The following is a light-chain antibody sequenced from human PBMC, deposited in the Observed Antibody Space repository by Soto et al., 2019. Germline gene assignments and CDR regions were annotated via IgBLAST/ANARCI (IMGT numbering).Light chain of an antibody. CDR2: DAS. CDR3: QQYSHLIT. Sequence: DIQMTQSPSTLSASVGDRLTISCRASQTVSTFLNWYQQKPGKAPKLLIYDASNLETGVPSRFSGSGSGTDFTFTISSLQPEDIATYYCQQYSHLITFGQGTRLEIK. J-gene: IGKJ5*01. CDR1: QTVSTF. V-gene: IGKV1-33*01.